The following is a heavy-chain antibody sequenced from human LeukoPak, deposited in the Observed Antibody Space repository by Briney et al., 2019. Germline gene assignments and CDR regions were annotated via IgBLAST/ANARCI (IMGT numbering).Heavy chain of an antibody. CDR3: ASSLPLRQQLVRPYYYHGMDV. V-gene: IGHV4-34*01. J-gene: IGHJ6*04. CDR1: GGSFIGYY. CDR2: INHSGST. Sequence: PSYTLSLTCAVYGGSFIGYYWSWIRQPPRPGKERIWKINHSGSTNNNPSLKSRVTISVDTSKNQFSLKLSSVTAADTAVYCASSLPLRQQLVRPYYYHGMDVWGKGTTVTVSS. D-gene: IGHD6-13*01.